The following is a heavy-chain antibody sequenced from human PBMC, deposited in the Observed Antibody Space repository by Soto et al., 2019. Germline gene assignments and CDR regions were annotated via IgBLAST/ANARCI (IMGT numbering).Heavy chain of an antibody. J-gene: IGHJ5*02. D-gene: IGHD2-15*01. Sequence: GGSLRLSCAASGFTFSSYAMHWVRQAPGKGLEWVAVISYDGSNKYYADSVKGRFTISRDNSKNTLFLQMNSLRAEDTAVYYCARDRQSSLLHCSGGSCYRTAAKPEFDPWGQGTLVTVSS. V-gene: IGHV3-30-3*01. CDR3: ARDRQSSLLHCSGGSCYRTAAKPEFDP. CDR1: GFTFSSYA. CDR2: ISYDGSNK.